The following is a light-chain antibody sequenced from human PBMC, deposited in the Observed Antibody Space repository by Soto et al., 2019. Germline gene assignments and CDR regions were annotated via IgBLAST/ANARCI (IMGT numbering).Light chain of an antibody. CDR2: SNN. J-gene: IGLJ1*01. CDR3: AAWDDSLNGYV. CDR1: SSNIGGNT. V-gene: IGLV1-44*01. Sequence: QSALTQPPSASATPGQRVTISCSGSSSNIGGNTVNWYQQLPGTAPKLLIYSNNQRPSGVPDRFSGSKSGTSASLAISGLQSEDEADYYCAAWDDSLNGYVFGSGTKVTVL.